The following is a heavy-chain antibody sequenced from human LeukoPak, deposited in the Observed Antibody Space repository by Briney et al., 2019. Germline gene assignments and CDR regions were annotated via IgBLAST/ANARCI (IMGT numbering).Heavy chain of an antibody. CDR2: ISNSGTAI. V-gene: IGHV3-48*03. CDR3: ARAGYSMDTEYSQH. D-gene: IGHD5-18*01. CDR1: GFTFSSYE. Sequence: GGSLRLSCAASGFTFSSYEMNWVRQAPGKGLEWVSYISNSGTAIYYADSVKGRFTISRDNAKSSLYLQMNSLRAEDTAVYYCARAGYSMDTEYSQHWGQGTLVTVSS. J-gene: IGHJ1*01.